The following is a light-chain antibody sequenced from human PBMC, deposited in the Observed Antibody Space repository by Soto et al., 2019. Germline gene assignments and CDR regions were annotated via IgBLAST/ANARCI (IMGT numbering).Light chain of an antibody. CDR3: QQYDSLPYT. CDR2: DAS. J-gene: IGKJ2*01. CDR1: QVITTS. Sequence: DIRMTQSPSSLSASLGDRITITCQASQVITTSLSWFQQRPGKAPRLLIFDASYLEAGVPSRFSGSGSGTDFSFTISSLQPEDIATYYCQQYDSLPYTFDQGTKLEIK. V-gene: IGKV1-33*01.